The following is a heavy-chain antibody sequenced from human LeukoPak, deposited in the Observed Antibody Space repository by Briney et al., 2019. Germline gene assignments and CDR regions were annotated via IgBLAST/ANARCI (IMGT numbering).Heavy chain of an antibody. CDR2: ISAYNGNT. CDR3: AREDRHMNWFDP. CDR1: GYTFTSYG. V-gene: IGHV1-18*01. J-gene: IGHJ5*02. Sequence: GASVKVSCKASGYTFTSYGISWVRQAPGQGLEWMGWISAYNGNTNYAQKLQGRVTMTTDTSTSTAYVELRSLRSDDTAVYYCAREDRHMNWFDPWGQGTLVTVSS.